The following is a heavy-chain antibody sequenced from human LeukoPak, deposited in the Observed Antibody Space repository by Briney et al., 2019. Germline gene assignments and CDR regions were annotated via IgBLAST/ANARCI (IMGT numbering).Heavy chain of an antibody. CDR1: GYTFTSYG. V-gene: IGHV1-18*01. CDR2: ISTYNGNT. D-gene: IGHD4-11*01. Sequence: ASVKVSFKASGYTFTSYGISWVRQAPGQGLEWMGWISTYNGNTNYAQKLQGRVTMTTDTSTTTAYMELRSLTSDDTAVYYCARDPTTQTSDYWGQGTLVTVSS. J-gene: IGHJ4*02. CDR3: ARDPTTQTSDY.